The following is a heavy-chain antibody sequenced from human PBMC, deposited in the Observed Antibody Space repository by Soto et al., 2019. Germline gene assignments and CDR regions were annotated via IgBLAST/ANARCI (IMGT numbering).Heavy chain of an antibody. CDR1: GFTFSSYG. J-gene: IGHJ4*02. V-gene: IGHV3-30*18. D-gene: IGHD2-15*01. CDR2: ISYDGSNK. CDR3: AKGSWGVKPNFDY. Sequence: GGSLRLSCAASGFTFSSYGMHWVRQAPGKGLEWVAVISYDGSNKYYADSVKGRFTISRDNSKNTLYLQMNSLRAEDTAVYYCAKGSWGVKPNFDYWGQGTLVTVSS.